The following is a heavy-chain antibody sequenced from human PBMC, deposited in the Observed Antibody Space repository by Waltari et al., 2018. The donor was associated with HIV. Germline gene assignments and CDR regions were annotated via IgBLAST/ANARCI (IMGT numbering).Heavy chain of an antibody. CDR3: ARRGDGFNQHARLDH. D-gene: IGHD2-2*01. V-gene: IGHV4-39*01. CDR2: MYNSGTT. J-gene: IGHJ4*02. CDR1: GGSITRNDFY. Sequence: QLHLQESGPGLVKPSETLALTCTVSGGSITRNDFYWAWIRQPPGKGLEWIGLMYNSGTTDYNPSRKSRVSMSRDTSKTRFSLRLHSVTAADTAIYYCARRGDGFNQHARLDHWGPGTLVTVSS.